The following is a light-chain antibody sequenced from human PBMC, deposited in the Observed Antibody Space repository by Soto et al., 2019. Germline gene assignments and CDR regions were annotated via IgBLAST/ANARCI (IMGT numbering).Light chain of an antibody. CDR2: GAS. Sequence: EIVMTQSPATLSVSPVERVTLSCRASQSVSRKLAWYQQKPGQAPTLVIYGASARATGIPARFSGSGSGTELTITISSLQSEDFAVYYCQHYNNWPFTFGQGTKVDIK. CDR3: QHYNNWPFT. V-gene: IGKV3-15*01. J-gene: IGKJ2*01. CDR1: QSVSRK.